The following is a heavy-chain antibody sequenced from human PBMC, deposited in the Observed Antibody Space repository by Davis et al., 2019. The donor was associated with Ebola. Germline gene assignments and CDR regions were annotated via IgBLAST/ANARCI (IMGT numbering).Heavy chain of an antibody. CDR2: ISPGDSDT. Sequence: GESLKISCKGSGYSFSNYWIGWVRQMPGKGLEWMGIISPGDSDTRYSPAFQGQVTISADKSLSTAFLQWSSLKASDTAMYYCARRYYYDTTCYYDYWGQGTLVTVSS. CDR3: ARRYYYDTTCYYDY. D-gene: IGHD3-22*01. V-gene: IGHV5-51*01. CDR1: GYSFSNYW. J-gene: IGHJ4*02.